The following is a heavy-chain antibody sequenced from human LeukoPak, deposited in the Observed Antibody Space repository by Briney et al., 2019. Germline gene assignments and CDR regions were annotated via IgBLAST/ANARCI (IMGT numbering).Heavy chain of an antibody. CDR1: GFTFSSYS. CDR3: AGGVAVAGIGPLDY. CDR2: ISSSSSYR. V-gene: IGHV3-21*01. Sequence: GGSLRLSCAASGFTFSSYSMNWVRQAPGKGLEWVSSISSSSSYRYYADSVKGRFTISRDNSKNTLYLQMNSLRAEDTAVYYCAGGVAVAGIGPLDYWGQGTLVTVSS. D-gene: IGHD6-19*01. J-gene: IGHJ4*02.